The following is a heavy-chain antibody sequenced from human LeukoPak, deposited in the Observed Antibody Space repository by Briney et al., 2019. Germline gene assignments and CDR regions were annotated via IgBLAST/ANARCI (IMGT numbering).Heavy chain of an antibody. Sequence: PGGSLRLSCAVSGFTFSGYWMQWVRQAPGKGLEWVANINYHGSDRYYVDSVKGRFTISRDNSKNSLYLQMNSLRVEDTAVYYCTRGDPDFWGQGTLVAVSS. J-gene: IGHJ4*02. CDR3: TRGDPDF. CDR1: GFTFSGYW. V-gene: IGHV3-7*01. D-gene: IGHD1-14*01. CDR2: INYHGSDR.